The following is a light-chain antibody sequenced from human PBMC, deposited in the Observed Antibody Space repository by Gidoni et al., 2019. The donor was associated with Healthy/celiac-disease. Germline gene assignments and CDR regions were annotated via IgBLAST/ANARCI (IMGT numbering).Light chain of an antibody. V-gene: IGKV3-20*01. Sequence: SCRASQSVSSSYLAWYQQKPGPAPRLLIYGASSRATGIPDRFSGRGSGTDFTLTISRLEPEDFAVYYCQQYGSSPTFGGGTKVEIK. J-gene: IGKJ4*01. CDR2: GAS. CDR3: QQYGSSPT. CDR1: QSVSSSY.